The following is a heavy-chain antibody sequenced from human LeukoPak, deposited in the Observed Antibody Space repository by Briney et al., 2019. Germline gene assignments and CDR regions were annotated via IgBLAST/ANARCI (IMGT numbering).Heavy chain of an antibody. V-gene: IGHV3-7*05. J-gene: IGHJ4*02. CDR1: GFTFSNYW. CDR3: TRDPGDGYWGGFDY. Sequence: GGSLRLSCAASGFTFSNYWMTWVRQAPERGLEWVANINPDGSEEYYVDSVKGRFTISRDNAKDSLYLRLNSLRAEDTAVYYCTRDPGDGYWGGFDYWGQGTLVTVSS. CDR2: INPDGSEE. D-gene: IGHD5-24*01.